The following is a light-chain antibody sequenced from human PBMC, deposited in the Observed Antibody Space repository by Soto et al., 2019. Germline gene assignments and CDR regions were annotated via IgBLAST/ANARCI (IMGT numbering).Light chain of an antibody. Sequence: QSVLTQPRSVSGSPGQSVTSSCTGTSSDVGGYNYVSWYQQHPGKAPKLVIFDVTTRPSGVPDRFSGSKSGNTASLTVSGLQAEDEADYSYCSYAGTYTQWVFGGGTKLTVL. CDR2: DVT. CDR1: SSDVGGYNY. CDR3: CSYAGTYTQWV. J-gene: IGLJ3*02. V-gene: IGLV2-11*01.